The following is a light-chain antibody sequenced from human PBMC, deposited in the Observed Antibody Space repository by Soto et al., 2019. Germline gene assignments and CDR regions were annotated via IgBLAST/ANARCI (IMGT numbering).Light chain of an antibody. CDR1: QPVLRSSNNKNH. J-gene: IGKJ5*01. V-gene: IGKV4-1*01. CDR2: WAS. CDR3: QQYYDVPVT. Sequence: DIVMTQSHDSLTVSLGERVTINCKASQPVLRSSNNKNHLAWYQQKPTQSPKMLISWASTRESGVPDRFSGSGSGTEFTLTISSLQAEDAAVYYCQQYYDVPVTFGQGTRLAIK.